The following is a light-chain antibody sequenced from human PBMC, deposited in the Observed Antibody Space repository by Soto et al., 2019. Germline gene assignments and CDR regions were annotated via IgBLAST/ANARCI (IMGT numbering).Light chain of an antibody. CDR1: SSDVGSYNL. Sequence: QTVVTQPASVSGSPGQSITISCTGTSSDVGSYNLVSWYQQHPGKAPKLMIYEVSKRPSGVSNRFSGSKSGNTASLTISGLQAEDEADYYCCSYAGSSTVYVFGTGTKVTVL. CDR3: CSYAGSSTVYV. V-gene: IGLV2-23*02. J-gene: IGLJ1*01. CDR2: EVS.